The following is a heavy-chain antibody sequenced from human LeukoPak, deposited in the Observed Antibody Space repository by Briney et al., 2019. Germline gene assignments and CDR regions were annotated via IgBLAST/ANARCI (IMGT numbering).Heavy chain of an antibody. CDR3: AVQNYYDRSGYSGYDY. D-gene: IGHD3-22*01. V-gene: IGHV5-51*01. CDR1: GYSFTSYW. Sequence: GEPLKISCKGSGYSFTSYWIGWVRQMPGRGLEWMGIIDPGDSDTRYSPSFQGQVTISADKSISTAYLQWSSLKASDTAMYYCAVQNYYDRSGYSGYDYWGQGTLVTVSS. CDR2: IDPGDSDT. J-gene: IGHJ4*02.